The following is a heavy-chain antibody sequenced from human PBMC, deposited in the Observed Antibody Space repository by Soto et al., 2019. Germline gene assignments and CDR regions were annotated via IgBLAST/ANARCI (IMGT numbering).Heavy chain of an antibody. Sequence: EVQLLESGGGLVRPGGSLRLSCAASGFTFSSYATSWVRQAPGKGLEWVSIISGSGGSTSYADSVKGRFTISRDNSKNTLYLQMNSLTAEDTAVYYCAKDERYYYDSSGYPFDYWGQGTLV. V-gene: IGHV3-23*01. CDR1: GFTFSSYA. J-gene: IGHJ4*02. CDR3: AKDERYYYDSSGYPFDY. D-gene: IGHD3-22*01. CDR2: ISGSGGST.